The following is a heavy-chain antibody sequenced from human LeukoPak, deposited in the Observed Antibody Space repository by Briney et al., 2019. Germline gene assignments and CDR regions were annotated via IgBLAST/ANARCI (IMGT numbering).Heavy chain of an antibody. Sequence: GGSLRLSCAASGFTVSTNYIKWVRQAPGKGLEWVSVIYSGGSTYYADSVKGRFTISRDNSKNTLYLQMNSLRAEDTAVYYCARAPRKYSSGMDYWGQGTLVTVSS. CDR3: ARAPRKYSSGMDY. CDR1: GFTVSTNY. CDR2: IYSGGST. D-gene: IGHD6-19*01. J-gene: IGHJ4*02. V-gene: IGHV3-66*01.